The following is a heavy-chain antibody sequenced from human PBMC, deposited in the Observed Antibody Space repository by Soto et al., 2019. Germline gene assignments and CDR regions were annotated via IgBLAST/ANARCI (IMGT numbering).Heavy chain of an antibody. D-gene: IGHD3-10*01. CDR1: GFTFSSYA. Sequence: VGSLRLSCAASGFTFSSYAMSWVRQAPGKGLEWVSAISGSGGSTYYADSVKGRFTISRDNSKNTLYLQMNSLRAEDTAVYYCAKAHGSGSYPNWGQGTLVTVSS. V-gene: IGHV3-23*01. J-gene: IGHJ4*02. CDR2: ISGSGGST. CDR3: AKAHGSGSYPN.